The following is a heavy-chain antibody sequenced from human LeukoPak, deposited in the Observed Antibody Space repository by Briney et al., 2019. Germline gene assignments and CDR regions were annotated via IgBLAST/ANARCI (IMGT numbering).Heavy chain of an antibody. Sequence: NPGGSLRLSCAASGFTFRSYSMDWVHQAPGKGLEWVSSISSSSSSIYYAYSVKGRFTISIDNPKNSLYLPMNSLRAEDTAVYYCASLVVVPAAAGGDWFDPWGQGTLVTVSS. CDR1: GFTFRSYS. V-gene: IGHV3-21*01. J-gene: IGHJ5*02. D-gene: IGHD2-2*01. CDR2: ISSSSSSI. CDR3: ASLVVVPAAAGGDWFDP.